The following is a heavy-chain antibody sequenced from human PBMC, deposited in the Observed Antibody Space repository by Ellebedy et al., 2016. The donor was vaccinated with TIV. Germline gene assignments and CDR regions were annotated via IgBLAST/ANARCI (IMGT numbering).Heavy chain of an antibody. CDR3: ARETTSSPYYYYGMDV. CDR1: GFTFSSYS. V-gene: IGHV3-48*02. CDR2: ISSSSSTI. D-gene: IGHD4-11*01. Sequence: GGSLRLXXAASGFTFSSYSMNWVRQAPGKGLEWVSYISSSSSTIYYADSVKGRFTISRDNAKNSLYLQMNSLRDEDTAVYYCARETTSSPYYYYGMDVWGQGTTVTVSS. J-gene: IGHJ6*02.